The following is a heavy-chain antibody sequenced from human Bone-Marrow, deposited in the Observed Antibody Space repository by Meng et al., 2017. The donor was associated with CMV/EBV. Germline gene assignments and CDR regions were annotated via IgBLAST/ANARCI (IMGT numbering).Heavy chain of an antibody. J-gene: IGHJ4*02. V-gene: IGHV3-30-3*01. D-gene: IGHD2-8*01. CDR1: GFTFSSYA. CDR3: ARGQELGYCTNGVCYIDY. CDR2: ISYDGSNK. Sequence: GESLKISCAASGFTFSSYAMHWVRQAPGKGPEWVAVISYDGSNKYYADSVKGRFTISRDNSKNTLYLQMNSLRAEDTAVYYCARGQELGYCTNGVCYIDYWGQGTLVTVSS.